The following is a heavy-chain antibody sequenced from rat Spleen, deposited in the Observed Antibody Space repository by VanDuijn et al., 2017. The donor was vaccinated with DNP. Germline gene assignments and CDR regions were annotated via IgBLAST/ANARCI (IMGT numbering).Heavy chain of an antibody. CDR2: IRPSGGGP. V-gene: IGHV5-31*01. J-gene: IGHJ3*01. D-gene: IGHD1-10*01. Sequence: EVQLVESGGDLVQPGRSLKLSCVASGLTFSYYWMAWIRQVPGKGLEWVTSIRPSGGGPYYRDSVKVRSPTASANVKSTPPPQMKSQRSEDMATYYCASNNYFDYWGQGTLVTVSS. CDR1: GLTFSYYW. CDR3: ASNNYFDY.